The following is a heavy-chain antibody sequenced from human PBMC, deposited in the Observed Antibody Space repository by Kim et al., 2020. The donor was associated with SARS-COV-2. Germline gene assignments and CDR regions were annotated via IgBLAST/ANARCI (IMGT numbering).Heavy chain of an antibody. CDR1: GGSISSGGYY. D-gene: IGHD3-10*01. V-gene: IGHV4-31*03. CDR3: ARDWAPYYGLDY. J-gene: IGHJ4*02. Sequence: SETLSLTCTVSGGSISSGGYYWSWIRQHPGKGLEWIGYIYYSGSTYYNPSLKSRVTISVDTSKNQFSLKLSSVTAADTAVYYCARDWAPYYGLDYWGQGTLVTVSS. CDR2: IYYSGST.